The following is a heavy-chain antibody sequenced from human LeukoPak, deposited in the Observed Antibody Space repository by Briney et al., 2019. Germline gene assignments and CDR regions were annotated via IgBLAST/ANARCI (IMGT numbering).Heavy chain of an antibody. V-gene: IGHV1-8*03. CDR2: MNPSSGNT. Sequence: ASVKVSCKASGYTFTSYDINWVRQATGQGLEWMGWMNPSSGNTGYAQKFQGRVTITRNTSISTAYMELSSLRSEDTAVYYCAREDYYDSGSNDYWGQGTLVIVSS. D-gene: IGHD3-22*01. J-gene: IGHJ4*02. CDR3: AREDYYDSGSNDY. CDR1: GYTFTSYD.